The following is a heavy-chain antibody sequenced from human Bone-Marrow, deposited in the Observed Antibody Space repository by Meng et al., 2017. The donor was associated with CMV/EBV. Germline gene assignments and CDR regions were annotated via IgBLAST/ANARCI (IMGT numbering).Heavy chain of an antibody. D-gene: IGHD1-26*01. CDR1: GFTFSGYV. Sequence: GGSLSLSCAASGFTFSGYVMPWVRQAPGKGLDWVAFIRFRTNDQYYADSVKGRFSISRDNSKNTLFLQMNSLRPDDTAVYYFAGGTPLLEQGADAFDIWGQGTPVTGSS. V-gene: IGHV3-30*02. CDR2: IRFRTNDQ. CDR3: AGGTPLLEQGADAFDI. J-gene: IGHJ3*02.